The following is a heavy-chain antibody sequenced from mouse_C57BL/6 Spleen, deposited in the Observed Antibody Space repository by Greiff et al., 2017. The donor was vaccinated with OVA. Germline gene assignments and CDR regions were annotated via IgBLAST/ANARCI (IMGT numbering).Heavy chain of an antibody. Sequence: DVQLVESGGGLVKPGGSLKLSCAASGFTFSSYAMSWVRQTPEKRLEWVATISDGGSYTYYPDNVKGRFTISRDNAKNNLYLQMSHLKSEDTAMYYCARRNWDGYFDVWGTGTTVTVSS. CDR1: GFTFSSYA. J-gene: IGHJ1*03. CDR2: ISDGGSYT. CDR3: ARRNWDGYFDV. V-gene: IGHV5-4*01. D-gene: IGHD4-1*01.